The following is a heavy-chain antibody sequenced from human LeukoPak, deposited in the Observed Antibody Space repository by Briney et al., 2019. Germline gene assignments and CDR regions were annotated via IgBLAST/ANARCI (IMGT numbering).Heavy chain of an antibody. J-gene: IGHJ5*02. V-gene: IGHV3-21*01. D-gene: IGHD6-19*01. CDR3: ARDPTLYSSGLNWFDP. Sequence: GGSLRLSCAASGFTFSSYAMSWVRQAPGKGLEWVSSISSSSSYIYYADSVKGRFTISRDNAKNSLYLQMNSLRAEDTAVYYCARDPTLYSSGLNWFDPWGQGTLVTVSS. CDR1: GFTFSSYA. CDR2: ISSSSSYI.